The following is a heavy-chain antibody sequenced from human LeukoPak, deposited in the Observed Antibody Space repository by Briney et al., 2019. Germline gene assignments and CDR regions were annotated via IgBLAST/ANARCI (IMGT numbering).Heavy chain of an antibody. CDR1: GYSISSGYY. D-gene: IGHD3-10*01. J-gene: IGHJ4*01. V-gene: IGHV4-38-2*02. CDR2: INDSGST. Sequence: SETLSLTCTVSGYSISSGYYWGWIRQPPGKGLEWIGEINDSGSTNYNRSLKSRVTISVDTSKNQFSLKLSSVTAADTAVYYCARLRFESDYWGQGTLVTVSS. CDR3: ARLRFESDY.